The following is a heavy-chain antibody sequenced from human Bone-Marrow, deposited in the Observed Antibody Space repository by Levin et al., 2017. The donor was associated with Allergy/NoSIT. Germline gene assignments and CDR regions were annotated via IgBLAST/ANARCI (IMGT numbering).Heavy chain of an antibody. Sequence: SETLSLTCTVSGGSISSDSYYWAWIRQPPGKGLEWIGSIYYSGSAYYNPSLKTRLTISVDTSKNQFSLRLNSVTAADTAVYYCAGEPNSPYYYYYGMDVWGQGTTVTVS. CDR2: IYYSGSA. V-gene: IGHV4-39*07. CDR1: GGSISSDSYY. J-gene: IGHJ6*02. CDR3: AGEPNSPYYYYYGMDV. D-gene: IGHD2/OR15-2a*01.